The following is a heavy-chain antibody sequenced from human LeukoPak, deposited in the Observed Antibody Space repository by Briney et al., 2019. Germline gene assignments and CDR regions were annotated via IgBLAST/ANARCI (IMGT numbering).Heavy chain of an antibody. CDR3: ARRRYYDGSGYLE. Sequence: SETLSLTCSVSGDSVSRSDSYWDWIRQPPGKGLEWIGTIYYSGRTYYSPSLKSRVTMSVDPSNNQFSLNLRSVTAADTALYYCARRRYYDGSGYLEWGQGTLLSVSS. J-gene: IGHJ1*01. D-gene: IGHD3-22*01. V-gene: IGHV4-39*01. CDR2: IYYSGRT. CDR1: GDSVSRSDSY.